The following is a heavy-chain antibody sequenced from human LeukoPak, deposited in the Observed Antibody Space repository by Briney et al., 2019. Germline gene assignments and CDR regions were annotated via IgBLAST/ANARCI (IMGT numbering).Heavy chain of an antibody. CDR3: ARDWSTSGWYIDSLYWYFDL. D-gene: IGHD6-19*01. J-gene: IGHJ2*01. V-gene: IGHV4-4*02. CDR1: GGSISSSNW. Sequence: SDTLSLTCAVSGGSISSSNWWSWVRQPPGKGLEWIGEIYHSGSTNYNPSLKSRVTISVDKSKNQFSLKLSSVTAADTAVYYCARDWSTSGWYIDSLYWYFDLWGRGTLVTVSS. CDR2: IYHSGST.